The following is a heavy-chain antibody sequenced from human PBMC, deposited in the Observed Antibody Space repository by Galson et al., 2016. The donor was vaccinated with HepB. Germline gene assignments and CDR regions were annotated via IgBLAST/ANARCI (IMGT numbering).Heavy chain of an antibody. CDR1: SGSMTSGGYY. D-gene: IGHD3-16*01. J-gene: IGHJ4*02. CDR3: ARMRGTGLFDY. V-gene: IGHV4-31*03. Sequence: TLSLTCIVSSGSMTSGGYYWTWIRQHPEKGLEWIGNIFHSGTANYNPPLKSRLIMSVDTSTNQFSLTLNSVTAADTAVYYCARMRGTGLFDYWGQGTLVTVSS. CDR2: IFHSGTA.